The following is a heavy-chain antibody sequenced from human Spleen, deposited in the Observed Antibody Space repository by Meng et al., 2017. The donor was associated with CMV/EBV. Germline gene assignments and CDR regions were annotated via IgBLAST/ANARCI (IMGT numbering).Heavy chain of an antibody. V-gene: IGHV3-30*02. Sequence: GESLKISCAASGFTFSSYGMHWVRQAPGKGLEWVAFIRYDGSNKYYADSVKGRFTISRDNSKNTLYLQMNSLRAEDTAVYYCARAKWGFYWGQGTLVTVSS. D-gene: IGHD1-26*01. J-gene: IGHJ4*02. CDR2: IRYDGSNK. CDR3: ARAKWGFY. CDR1: GFTFSSYG.